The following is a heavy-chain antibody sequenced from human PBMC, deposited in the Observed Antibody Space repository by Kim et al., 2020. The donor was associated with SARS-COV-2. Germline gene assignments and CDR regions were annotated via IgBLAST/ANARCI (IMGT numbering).Heavy chain of an antibody. D-gene: IGHD1-26*01. V-gene: IGHV1-2*02. CDR1: GYTFTGYY. Sequence: ASVKVSCKASGYTFTGYYMHWVRQAPGQGLEWMGWINPNSGGTNYAQKFQGRVSMTRDTSISTAYMELSSLRSDDTAVYFCARVGSGSSPFDSWGQGNLVTVSS. J-gene: IGHJ4*02. CDR3: ARVGSGSSPFDS. CDR2: INPNSGGT.